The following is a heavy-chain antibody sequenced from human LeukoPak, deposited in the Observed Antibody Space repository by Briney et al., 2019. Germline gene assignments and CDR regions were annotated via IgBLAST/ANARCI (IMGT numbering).Heavy chain of an antibody. CDR2: INHSGST. J-gene: IGHJ4*02. Sequence: SETLSLTCAVYGGSFSGYYWSWIRQPPGKGLEWIGEINHSGSTNYNPSLKSRVTISVDTSKNQFSLKLSSVTAADTAVYYCARTLAAAGTRFDYWGQGTLVTVSS. CDR1: GGSFSGYY. D-gene: IGHD6-13*01. V-gene: IGHV4-34*01. CDR3: ARTLAAAGTRFDY.